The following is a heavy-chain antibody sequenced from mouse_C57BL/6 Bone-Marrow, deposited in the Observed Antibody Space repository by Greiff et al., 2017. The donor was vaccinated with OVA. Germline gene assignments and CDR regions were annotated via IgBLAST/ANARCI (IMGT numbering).Heavy chain of an antibody. CDR3: ANYYGSSPYYAMDY. D-gene: IGHD1-1*01. J-gene: IGHJ4*01. CDR1: GIDFSRYW. V-gene: IGHV4-1*01. Sequence: AASGIDFSRYWMSWVRRAPGKGLEWIGEINPDSSTINYAPSLKDKFIISRDNAKNTLYLQMSKVRSEDTALYYCANYYGSSPYYAMDYWGQGTSVTVSS. CDR2: INPDSSTI.